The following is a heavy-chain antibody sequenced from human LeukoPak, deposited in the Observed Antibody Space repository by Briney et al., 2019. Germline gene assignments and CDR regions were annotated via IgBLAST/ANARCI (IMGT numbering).Heavy chain of an antibody. J-gene: IGHJ4*02. CDR3: AREESTGPENYYFDY. V-gene: IGHV4-4*08. CDR1: GGSISSYY. CDR2: IYTSGST. Sequence: SETLSLTCTVSGGSISSYYWSWIRQPPGKGLEWIGYIYTSGSTNYNPSLKSRVTMSVDTSKNQFSLKLSSVTAADTAVYYCAREESTGPENYYFDYWGQGTLVTVSS. D-gene: IGHD2-8*02.